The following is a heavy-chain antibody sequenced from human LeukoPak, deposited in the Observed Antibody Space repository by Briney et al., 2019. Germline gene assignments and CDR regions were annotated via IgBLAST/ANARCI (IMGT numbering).Heavy chain of an antibody. CDR3: ARGLIAAAAPFDY. CDR2: ISSSGSTI. J-gene: IGHJ4*02. CDR1: GFTFSSYE. D-gene: IGHD6-13*01. Sequence: GGSLRLSCAASGFTFSSYEMNWVRQAPGKGLEWVSYISSSGSTIYYADSVKGRFTISRDNAKNSLYLQMNSPRAEDTAVYYCARGLIAAAAPFDYWGQGTLVTVSS. V-gene: IGHV3-48*03.